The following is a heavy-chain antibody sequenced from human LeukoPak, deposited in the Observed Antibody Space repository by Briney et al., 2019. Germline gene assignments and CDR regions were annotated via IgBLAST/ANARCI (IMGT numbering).Heavy chain of an antibody. Sequence: PGRSLRLSCAASGFTFSSYGMHWVRQAPGKGLEWVAVISYDGSNKYYADSVKGRFTISRDNSKNTLYLQMNSLRAEDTAVYYCARGPRGDTYYFDYWGQGTLVTVSS. CDR3: ARGPRGDTYYFDY. V-gene: IGHV3-30*03. D-gene: IGHD3-16*01. CDR2: ISYDGSNK. J-gene: IGHJ4*02. CDR1: GFTFSSYG.